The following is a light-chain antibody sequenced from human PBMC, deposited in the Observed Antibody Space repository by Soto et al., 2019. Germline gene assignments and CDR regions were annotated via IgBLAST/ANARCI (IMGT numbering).Light chain of an antibody. Sequence: PGERATLSCRASQSISTFLAWYQQRPGQTPRLLIYDASNRAPGIPARFSGSGSGTDFTLTISSLEPEDLAVYFCQQYGSSPLTFGGGTKVDIK. V-gene: IGKV3-11*01. CDR2: DAS. J-gene: IGKJ4*01. CDR1: QSISTF. CDR3: QQYGSSPLT.